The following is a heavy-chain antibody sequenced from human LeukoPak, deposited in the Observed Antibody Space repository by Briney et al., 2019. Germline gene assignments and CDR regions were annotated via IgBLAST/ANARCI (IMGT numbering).Heavy chain of an antibody. D-gene: IGHD4-23*01. Sequence: SETLSLTCTMSGGSISSYYWSWIRQPPGKGLEWIGSIYHSGSTYYNPSLKSRLTISADTSKNQFSLRLSSVTAADTAVYYCVRVDNGGNYFDYWGQGTLVTVSS. CDR2: IYHSGST. J-gene: IGHJ4*02. V-gene: IGHV4-59*08. CDR1: GGSISSYY. CDR3: VRVDNGGNYFDY.